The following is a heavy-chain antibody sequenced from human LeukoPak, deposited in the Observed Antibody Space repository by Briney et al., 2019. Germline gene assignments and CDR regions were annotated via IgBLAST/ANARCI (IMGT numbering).Heavy chain of an antibody. Sequence: PGGSLRLSCAASGFNFNNFAMSWVRQAPGKGLEWLSAMTGPADTTYYAESVKGRFTISRDYSKSMVFLQMNSLRVEHTAIYYCAKGAEIDHWGQGTLVTVSS. CDR2: MTGPADTT. J-gene: IGHJ4*02. CDR3: AKGAEIDH. V-gene: IGHV3-23*01. CDR1: GFNFNNFA.